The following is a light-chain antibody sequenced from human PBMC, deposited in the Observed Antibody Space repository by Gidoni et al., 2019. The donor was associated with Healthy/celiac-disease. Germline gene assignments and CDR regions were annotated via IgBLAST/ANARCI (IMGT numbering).Light chain of an antibody. CDR2: AAS. Sequence: DIQMTQSPPPLSASVADRVTITRRASQSISNYLNWYQQKTGKAPKLLISAASSLQSGVPSMFSGSGSGTDFILTISRLQPEDFATYYCQQCYSTPPTFGQXTKVEIK. CDR3: QQCYSTPPT. V-gene: IGKV1-39*01. J-gene: IGKJ1*01. CDR1: QSISNY.